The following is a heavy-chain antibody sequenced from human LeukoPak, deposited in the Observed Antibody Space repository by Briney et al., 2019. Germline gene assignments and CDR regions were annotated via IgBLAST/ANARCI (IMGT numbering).Heavy chain of an antibody. V-gene: IGHV4-61*09. CDR1: GDSVSSNSFY. J-gene: IGHJ4*02. D-gene: IGHD1-26*01. CDR3: ARMPPYQVLRDIVGDTGDK. CDR2: IYFSGST. Sequence: SQTLSLTCTVSGDSVSSNSFYWSWIRQPAGKGLEWIGHIYFSGSTSYNPSLKSRVTISVDTSRNQFSLKLRSVTAADTAVYYCARMPPYQVLRDIVGDTGDKWGQGTLVTVSS.